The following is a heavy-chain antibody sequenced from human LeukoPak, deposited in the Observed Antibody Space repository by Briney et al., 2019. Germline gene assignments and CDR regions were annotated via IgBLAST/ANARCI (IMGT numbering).Heavy chain of an antibody. D-gene: IGHD3-22*01. J-gene: IGHJ3*02. V-gene: IGHV1-2*02. CDR3: ARDANDSSGYASGSAFDI. CDR1: GYTFTGYY. Sequence: ASVKVSCKASGYTFTGYYMHWVRQAPGQGLEWMGWINPNSGGTNYAQKFQGRVTMTRDTSISTAYMELSRLRSDDTAVYYCARDANDSSGYASGSAFDIWGQGTMVTVSS. CDR2: INPNSGGT.